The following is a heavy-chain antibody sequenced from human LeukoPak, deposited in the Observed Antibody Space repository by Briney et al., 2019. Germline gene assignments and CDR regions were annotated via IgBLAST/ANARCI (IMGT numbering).Heavy chain of an antibody. J-gene: IGHJ4*02. Sequence: GSLRLSCAASGFTVSSNYMSWIRQSPGRGLEWIAEMSHTGSTKYNPSLQSRATISVDRSKNHFSLELNSVTAADTAVYYCARRDVWGTYRLTYYFDTWGQGTLVTVSS. CDR2: MSHTGST. CDR1: GFTVSSNY. D-gene: IGHD3-16*02. V-gene: IGHV4-34*01. CDR3: ARRDVWGTYRLTYYFDT.